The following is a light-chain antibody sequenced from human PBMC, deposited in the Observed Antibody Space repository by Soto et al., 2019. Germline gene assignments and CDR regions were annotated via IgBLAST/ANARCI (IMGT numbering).Light chain of an antibody. J-gene: IGKJ1*01. CDR2: GAS. CDR3: QQYISSPLT. Sequence: EILLTQSPGTLSLSPGERATLSCRASQSVSNNYLACYQQKPGQAPRLVIYGASSRGTGITDRFSASGSGTDFTLTISRLEPEDFAVYYCQQYISSPLTFGQGTKVEIK. V-gene: IGKV3-20*01. CDR1: QSVSNNY.